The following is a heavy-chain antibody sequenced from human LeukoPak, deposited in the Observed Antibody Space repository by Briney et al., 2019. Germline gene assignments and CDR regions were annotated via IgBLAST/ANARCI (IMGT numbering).Heavy chain of an antibody. V-gene: IGHV3-69-1*01. J-gene: IGHJ4*02. Sequence: GGSLRLSCAASGFTFDSHSLTWVRQTPGKGLEWVASITSSSYIYYADSLRGRFTISRDNAKNTLNLQMNSLRAEDTAVYYCARGGFNYDFWSGSDYWGQGTLVTVSS. CDR3: ARGGFNYDFWSGSDY. CDR2: ITSSSYI. CDR1: GFTFDSHS. D-gene: IGHD3-3*01.